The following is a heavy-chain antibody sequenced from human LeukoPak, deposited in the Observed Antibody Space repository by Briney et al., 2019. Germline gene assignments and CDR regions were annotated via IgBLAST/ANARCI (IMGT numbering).Heavy chain of an antibody. CDR3: ARVSLSGSYRILRWDDAFDI. D-gene: IGHD1-26*01. Sequence: GGSLRLSCAASGFTFSSYSMNWVRWSPGKGLVWLSSISSSRSYICYADSVKGRFTFSRDNAKNSLYLQMNSLRAEDTAVYYCARVSLSGSYRILRWDDAFDIWGQGTMVTVSS. CDR2: ISSSRSYI. J-gene: IGHJ3*02. V-gene: IGHV3-21*01. CDR1: GFTFSSYS.